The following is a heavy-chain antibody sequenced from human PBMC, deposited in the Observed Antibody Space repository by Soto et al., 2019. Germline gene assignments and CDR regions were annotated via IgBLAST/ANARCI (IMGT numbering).Heavy chain of an antibody. V-gene: IGHV3-23*01. CDR3: AKGITMVRGVIGGRYNWFDP. D-gene: IGHD3-10*01. CDR2: ISGSGGST. J-gene: IGHJ5*02. CDR1: GFTFSSYA. Sequence: EVQLLESGGGLVQPGGSLRLSCAASGFTFSSYAMSWVRQAPGKGLEWVSAISGSGGSTYYADSVKGRSTISRDNSKKTLYLQMNSLRAEDTAVYYCAKGITMVRGVIGGRYNWFDPWGQGTLVTVSS.